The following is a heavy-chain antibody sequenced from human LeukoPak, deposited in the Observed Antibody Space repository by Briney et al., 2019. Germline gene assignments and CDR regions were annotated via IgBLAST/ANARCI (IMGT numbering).Heavy chain of an antibody. Sequence: PGGPLRLSCAASGFIFSHHGMNWVRQAPGKGLEWVSGIRTDGVTTYYADSVKGRFIISRDNSKNTVYLQMNSLSAEDAAVYYCVKDDGWVQYANWGQGTLVTVSS. CDR3: VKDDGWVQYAN. V-gene: IGHV3-23*01. D-gene: IGHD5-24*01. CDR2: IRTDGVTT. CDR1: GFIFSHHG. J-gene: IGHJ4*02.